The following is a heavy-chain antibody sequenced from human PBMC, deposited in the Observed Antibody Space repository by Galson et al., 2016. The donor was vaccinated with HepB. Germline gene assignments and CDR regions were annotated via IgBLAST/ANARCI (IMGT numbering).Heavy chain of an antibody. D-gene: IGHD2-21*01. CDR2: IYPGDSDT. CDR1: GYTFSTHW. J-gene: IGHJ5*02. CDR3: ARVDVVPGRPRGWFDP. V-gene: IGHV5-51*03. Sequence: QSGAEVKKPGESLKISCQGSGYTFSTHWIGWVRQLPGKGLEWMGNIYPGDSDTKYSPSFQGQVTISADKSISTAYLQWSSLKTADTAMYFCARVDVVPGRPRGWFDPGGQGTLVTVSS.